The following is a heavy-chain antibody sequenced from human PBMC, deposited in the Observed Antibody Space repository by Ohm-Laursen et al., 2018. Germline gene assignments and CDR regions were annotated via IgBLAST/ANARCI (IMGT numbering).Heavy chain of an antibody. V-gene: IGHV3-23*01. CDR1: GFTFSSYA. J-gene: IGHJ4*02. CDR3: ARKRPGYFDY. CDR2: ISGSGGST. Sequence: GSLRLSCAASGFTFSSYAMSWVRQAPGKGLEWVSAISGSGGSTYYADSVKGRFTISRDNAKNSLYLQMNSLRPDDTALYYCARKRPGYFDYWGQGTLVTVSS. D-gene: IGHD1-14*01.